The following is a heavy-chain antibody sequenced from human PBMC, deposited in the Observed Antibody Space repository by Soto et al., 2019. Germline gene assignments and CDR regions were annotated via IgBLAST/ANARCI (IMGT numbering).Heavy chain of an antibody. CDR1: GYTFTGYY. V-gene: IGHV1-2*04. J-gene: IGHJ6*02. CDR2: INPNSGGT. CDR3: ARGRARTGGYYGMDV. D-gene: IGHD3-10*01. Sequence: ASVKVSCKASGYTFTGYYMHWVRQAPGQGLEWMGWINPNSGGTNYAQKFQGWVTMTRDTSISTAYMELSRLRSDDTAVYYCARGRARTGGYYGMDVWGQGTTVTVSS.